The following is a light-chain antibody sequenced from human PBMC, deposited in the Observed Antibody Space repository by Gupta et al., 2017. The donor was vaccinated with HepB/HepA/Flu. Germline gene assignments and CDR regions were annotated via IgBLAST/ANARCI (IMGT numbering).Light chain of an antibody. Sequence: DVVLTQSPLSLPVTLGQPASISCTSSRSLVSTDGNTYFDWFHQGPGQSPRRRIYKCSKRDSGVPDRFSGSGSGTDFTLKISRVEAEDLGVYYCRQDEWWPNTFGQGTKLEIK. CDR3: RQDEWWPNT. CDR2: KCS. J-gene: IGKJ2*01. V-gene: IGKV2-30*01. CDR1: RSLVSTDGNTY.